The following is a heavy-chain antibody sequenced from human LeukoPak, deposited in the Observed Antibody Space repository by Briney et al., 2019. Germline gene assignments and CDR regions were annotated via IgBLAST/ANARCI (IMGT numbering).Heavy chain of an antibody. V-gene: IGHV1-24*01. CDR1: GYTLTELS. Sequence: GASVKVSCKVSGYTLTELSMHWVRQAPGKGLEWMGGFDPEDGETIYAQKFQGRVTMTEDTSTDTAYMELSSLRSEDTAVYYCATTDCTNGVCHRELSYWGQGTLVTVSS. CDR2: FDPEDGET. CDR3: ATTDCTNGVCHRELSY. J-gene: IGHJ4*02. D-gene: IGHD2-8*01.